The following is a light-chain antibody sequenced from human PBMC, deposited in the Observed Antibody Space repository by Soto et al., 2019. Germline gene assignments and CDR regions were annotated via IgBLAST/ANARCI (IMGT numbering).Light chain of an antibody. J-gene: IGKJ3*01. CDR2: GAS. CDR1: QSVSSSY. CDR3: QQYGSSPPEVT. V-gene: IGKV3-20*01. Sequence: EIVLTQSPGTLSLSPGERATLSCRASQSVSSSYLAWYQQKPGQAPRLLIYGASSRATGIPDRFSGSGSGTDFPLTISRLGPKDFAVYYCQQYGSSPPEVTFGPGTKVDIK.